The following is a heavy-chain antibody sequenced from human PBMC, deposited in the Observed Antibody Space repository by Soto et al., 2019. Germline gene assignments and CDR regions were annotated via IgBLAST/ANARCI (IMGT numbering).Heavy chain of an antibody. CDR3: AKDSSCSSTSCFYYYYYYMDV. CDR2: ISGSGGST. CDR1: GFTFSSYA. V-gene: IGHV3-23*01. D-gene: IGHD2-2*01. Sequence: GGSLRLSCAASGFTFSSYAMSWVRQAPGKGLEWVSAISGSGGSTYYADSVKGRFTISRDNSKNTLYLQMNSLRAEDTAVYYCAKDSSCSSTSCFYYYYYYMDVWGKGTTVTVSS. J-gene: IGHJ6*03.